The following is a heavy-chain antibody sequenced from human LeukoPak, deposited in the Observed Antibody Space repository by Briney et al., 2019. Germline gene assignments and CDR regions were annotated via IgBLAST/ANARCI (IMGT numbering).Heavy chain of an antibody. CDR2: IYHSGST. V-gene: IGHV4-38-2*02. J-gene: IGHJ4*02. D-gene: IGHD2-2*02. Sequence: SETLSLTCSVSGYSISSGYHWGWIRQPPGKGLEWIGSIYHSGSTYYNPSLKSRVTVSVDTSKNQFSLKLSSVTAADTAVYYCARYCSRTNCYMIFDYWGQGTLVTVSS. CDR1: GYSISSGYH. CDR3: ARYCSRTNCYMIFDY.